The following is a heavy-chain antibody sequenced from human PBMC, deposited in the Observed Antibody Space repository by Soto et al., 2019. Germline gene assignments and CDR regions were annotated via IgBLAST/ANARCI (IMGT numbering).Heavy chain of an antibody. J-gene: IGHJ6*03. V-gene: IGHV4-34*01. Sequence: SETLSLTCAVYGGSFSGYYWSWIRQPPGKGLEWIGEINHSGSTNYNPSLKSRVTISVDTSKNQFSLKLSSVTAADTAVYYCARGPRHVGSGSYYNAYYYYYYMDVWGKGTTVTVSS. D-gene: IGHD3-10*01. CDR1: GGSFSGYY. CDR2: INHSGST. CDR3: ARGPRHVGSGSYYNAYYYYYYMDV.